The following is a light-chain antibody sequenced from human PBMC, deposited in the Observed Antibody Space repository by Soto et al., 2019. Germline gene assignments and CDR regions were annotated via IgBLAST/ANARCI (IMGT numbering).Light chain of an antibody. Sequence: QSALTQPASVSGSPGQSITISCSGTSSDVDDYNYVSWYQQHPGKAPKLMIYEVSHRLSGVSNRFSGSNSGYTASLTISGLQDEDEADYYCTSSLSNSVVVFGGGTKVTVL. CDR1: SSDVDDYNY. V-gene: IGLV2-14*01. CDR2: EVS. J-gene: IGLJ3*02. CDR3: TSSLSNSVVV.